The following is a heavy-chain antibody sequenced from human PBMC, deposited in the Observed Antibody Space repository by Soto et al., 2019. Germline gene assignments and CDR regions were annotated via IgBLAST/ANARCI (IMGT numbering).Heavy chain of an antibody. CDR3: ARELGEPQYSSFFDY. D-gene: IGHD6-19*01. Sequence: QVQLVQSGAEVKKPGSSVNVSCTASGGTFSSYAISWVRQAPGQGLEWMGGIIPIFGTANYAQKFQGRVTITADESTSTAYMELSSLRSEDTAVYYCARELGEPQYSSFFDYWGQGTLVTVSS. V-gene: IGHV1-69*01. CDR2: IIPIFGTA. J-gene: IGHJ4*02. CDR1: GGTFSSYA.